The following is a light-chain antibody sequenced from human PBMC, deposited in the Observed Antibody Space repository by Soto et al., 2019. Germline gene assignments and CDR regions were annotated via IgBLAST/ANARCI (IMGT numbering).Light chain of an antibody. Sequence: QSALTQPASVSGSPGQSITISCTGTSSDVGGYNYVSWYQQHPGKAPKLMIYEVSNRPSGVSNRLSGSKSGNTASLTISGLRDEDADDYRCTSYTSSRTDVFGTGTKLTVL. CDR3: TSYTSSRTDV. CDR2: EVS. V-gene: IGLV2-14*01. J-gene: IGLJ1*01. CDR1: SSDVGGYNY.